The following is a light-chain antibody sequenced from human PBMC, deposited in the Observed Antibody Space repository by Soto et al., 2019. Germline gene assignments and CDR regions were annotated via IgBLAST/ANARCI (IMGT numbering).Light chain of an antibody. CDR3: QQYHNWVT. V-gene: IGKV3D-15*01. Sequence: EIVLTQSPGTLSLSPGERATLSCRASQSLTNSFIAWYQQKPGQAPRLLIYGASTRATGIPARFSGSGSGTEFTLSISSLQSEDFAVYYCQQYHNWVTFGGGTKVDIK. CDR2: GAS. CDR1: QSLTNS. J-gene: IGKJ4*01.